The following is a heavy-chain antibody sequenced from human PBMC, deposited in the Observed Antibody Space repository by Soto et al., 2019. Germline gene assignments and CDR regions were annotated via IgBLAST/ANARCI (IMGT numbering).Heavy chain of an antibody. V-gene: IGHV1-46*03. CDR3: ARDASEDILTGYFRWFDP. CDR1: GYTFTSYY. D-gene: IGHD3-9*01. J-gene: IGHJ5*02. Sequence: QVQLVQSGAEVKKPGASVKASCKASGYTFTSYYMHWVRQAPGQGLEWMGIINPSGGSTSYAQKFQGRVTMTRDTSTITVYMELSSLRSEDTAVYYCARDASEDILTGYFRWFDPWGQGTLVTVSS. CDR2: INPSGGST.